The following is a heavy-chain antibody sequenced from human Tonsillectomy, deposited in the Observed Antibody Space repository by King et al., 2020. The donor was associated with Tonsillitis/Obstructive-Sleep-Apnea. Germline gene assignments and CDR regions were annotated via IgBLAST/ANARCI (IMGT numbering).Heavy chain of an antibody. V-gene: IGHV4-4*02. CDR3: ARNGDYGWYFDL. CDR2: TSHSGTT. J-gene: IGHJ2*01. CDR1: GGSFTSSNW. Sequence: QLQESGPGLVKPSGTLSLTCAVSGGSFTSSNWWSWVRQPPGKGLEWIGETSHSGTTHYNPSLKSLVTISVDKSQSPFSLKLSSVTAADTAVYYCARNGDYGWYFDLWGRGTLVAVSP. D-gene: IGHD4-17*01.